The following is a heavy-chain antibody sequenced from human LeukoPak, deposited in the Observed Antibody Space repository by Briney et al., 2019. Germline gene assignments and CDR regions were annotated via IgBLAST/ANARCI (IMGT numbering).Heavy chain of an antibody. CDR2: INPSGGST. D-gene: IGHD5-18*01. J-gene: IGHJ3*02. CDR1: GYTFTSYS. V-gene: IGHV1-46*01. CDR3: ASDKSIQLWTREPKSGAFDI. Sequence: ASVKVSCTASGYTFTSYSRHWVRQAPGQGLEWMGIINPSGGSTIYAQKFQGRVTMTRDTSTSTVYMELSSLSFEDTAVYYCASDKSIQLWTREPKSGAFDIWGQGTMVTVSS.